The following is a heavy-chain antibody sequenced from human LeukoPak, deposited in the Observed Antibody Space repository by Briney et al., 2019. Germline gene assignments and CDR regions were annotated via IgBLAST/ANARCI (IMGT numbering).Heavy chain of an antibody. J-gene: IGHJ6*02. D-gene: IGHD3-16*02. Sequence: SGRSLRLSCAASGFTFDDYAMHWVRQAPGKGLEWVSGISWNSGSIGYADSVKGRFTISRDNAKNSLYLQMNSLRAEDTALYYCAKDRRALSGTYGMDVWGQGTTVTVSS. CDR2: ISWNSGSI. CDR3: AKDRRALSGTYGMDV. V-gene: IGHV3-9*01. CDR1: GFTFDDYA.